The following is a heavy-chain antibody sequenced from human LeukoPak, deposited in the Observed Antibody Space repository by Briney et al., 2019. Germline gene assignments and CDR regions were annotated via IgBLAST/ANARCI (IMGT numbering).Heavy chain of an antibody. CDR1: GGTFSSYA. V-gene: IGHV1-69*13. J-gene: IGHJ4*02. CDR3: ARVRSIAAAGTGPYYFDY. Sequence: ASVKVSCKASGGTFSSYAISWVRQAPGQGLEWMGGIIPIFGTANYAQKFQGRVTITADESTSTAYMELSSLRSEDTAVYYCARVRSIAAAGTGPYYFDYWGQGTLVTVSS. D-gene: IGHD6-13*01. CDR2: IIPIFGTA.